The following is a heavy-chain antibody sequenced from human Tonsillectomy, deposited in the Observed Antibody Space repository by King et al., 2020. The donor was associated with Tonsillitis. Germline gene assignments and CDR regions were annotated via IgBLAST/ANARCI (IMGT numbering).Heavy chain of an antibody. CDR1: GCSINSGSYS. Sequence: QLQESGPGLVKPSPTLSLTCTVSGCSINSGSYSWGWIPQPAGRGLEWIVRMYTRWRANYNPSLKNRATLSVDTSKNQFSLKLISVTAADTAIYYCASRASTDYWGQGVLVTVSS. D-gene: IGHD2-21*01. J-gene: IGHJ4*02. V-gene: IGHV4-61*02. CDR3: ASRASTDY. CDR2: MYTRWRA.